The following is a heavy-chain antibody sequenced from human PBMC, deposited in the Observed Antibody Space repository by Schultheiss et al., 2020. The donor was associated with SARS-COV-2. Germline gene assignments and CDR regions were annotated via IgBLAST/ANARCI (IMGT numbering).Heavy chain of an antibody. CDR1: GGSVSNNTYY. J-gene: IGHJ3*02. Sequence: SETLSLTCTVSGGSVSNNTYYWGWIRQPPGKGLEWIGSIYYSGSTYYNPSLKSRVTISVDTSKNQFSLKLSSVTAADTAVYYCARPGRTAAGAFDIWGQGTMVTVSS. D-gene: IGHD6-13*01. V-gene: IGHV4-39*01. CDR3: ARPGRTAAGAFDI. CDR2: IYYSGST.